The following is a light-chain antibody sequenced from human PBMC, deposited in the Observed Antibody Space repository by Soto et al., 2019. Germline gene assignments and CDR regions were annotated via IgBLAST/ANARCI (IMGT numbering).Light chain of an antibody. Sequence: QSALTQPASVSGSPGQSITISCTGTSSDVGGYNYVSWYQQHPGKAPKLLIYEVSDRPSGVSHRFSGSKSGNTASLTVSGLQAADEPDYFCKSYAGSNTYGFGSGTKLTVL. J-gene: IGLJ1*01. CDR2: EVS. V-gene: IGLV2-14*01. CDR1: SSDVGGYNY. CDR3: KSYAGSNTYG.